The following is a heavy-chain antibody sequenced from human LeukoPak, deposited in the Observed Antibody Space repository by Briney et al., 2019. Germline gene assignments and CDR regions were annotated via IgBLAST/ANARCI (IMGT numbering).Heavy chain of an antibody. CDR3: VREDFYGRGGSYIGNFDL. D-gene: IGHD3-22*01. Sequence: PGGSLRLSCKGSGFTFSDWSMNWVRQAPGKGPEWVSYISGSSGSIFYADSVRGRFNISRDNAKNSIYLHMNSLRVEDTAVYHCVREDFYGRGGSYIGNFDLWGQGTRVTVSS. J-gene: IGHJ4*02. CDR2: ISGSSGSI. V-gene: IGHV3-48*04. CDR1: GFTFSDWS.